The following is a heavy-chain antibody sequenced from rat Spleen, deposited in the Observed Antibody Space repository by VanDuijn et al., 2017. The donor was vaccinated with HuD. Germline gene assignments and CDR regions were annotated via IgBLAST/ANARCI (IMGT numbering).Heavy chain of an antibody. V-gene: IGHV5-25*01. D-gene: IGHD1-2*01. Sequence: EVQLAESGGGLVQPGRSMKLSCTALGFTFSNYYMAWVRQAPTKGLEWVASISNGGGNTYYRDSVKGRFTISRDNAKSTLYLQMDSLRSEDTATYYCARQAFGYSSYIPYYFDYWGQGVMVTVSS. CDR2: ISNGGGNT. J-gene: IGHJ2*01. CDR3: ARQAFGYSSYIPYYFDY. CDR1: GFTFSNYY.